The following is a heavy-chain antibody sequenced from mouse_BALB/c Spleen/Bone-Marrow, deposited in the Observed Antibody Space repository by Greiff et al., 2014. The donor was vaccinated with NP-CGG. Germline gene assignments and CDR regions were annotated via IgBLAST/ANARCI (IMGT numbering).Heavy chain of an antibody. CDR3: ARRDGSYFDY. D-gene: IGHD3-3*01. J-gene: IGHJ2*01. Sequence: QVQLQQPGAELVRPGTSAKVSCKASGYAFTNYLIEWVKQRPGQGLEWIGMINPGSGGTNYNEKFKGKATLTADKSSSTAYMQLSRLTSDDSAVYFCARRDGSYFDYWGQGTTLTVSS. CDR2: INPGSGGT. V-gene: IGHV1-54*01. CDR1: GYAFTNYL.